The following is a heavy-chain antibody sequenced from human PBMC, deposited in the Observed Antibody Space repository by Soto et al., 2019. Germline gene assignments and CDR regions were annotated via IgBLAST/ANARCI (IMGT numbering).Heavy chain of an antibody. CDR1: GYVFTGWG. J-gene: IGHJ4*02. Sequence: QVQLVQSATEVVKPGASVRVSCKASGYVFTGWGISWVRQVPGQGLEWVGWVSAYDGATRSSEKLQGRISVTRDKSTSTVDMDLTNLRSDDAAVYYCARDRAGLLEFWGQGTLVTVSS. CDR3: ARDRAGLLEF. CDR2: VSAYDGAT. D-gene: IGHD3-10*01. V-gene: IGHV1-18*01.